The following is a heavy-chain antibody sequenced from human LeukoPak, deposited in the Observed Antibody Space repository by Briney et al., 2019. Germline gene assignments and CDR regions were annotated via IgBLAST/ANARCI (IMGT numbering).Heavy chain of an antibody. CDR2: IYYSGST. D-gene: IGHD3-10*01. V-gene: IGHV4-39*01. CDR1: SGSISSSSYY. J-gene: IGHJ4*02. CDR3: ARHPMDYGSGSYYDY. Sequence: SETLSLTCTVSSGSISSSSYYWGWIRQPPGKGLEWIGSIYYSGSTYYNPSLKSRVTISVDTSKNQFSLKMSSVTAADTAVYYCARHPMDYGSGSYYDYWGQGTLVTVSS.